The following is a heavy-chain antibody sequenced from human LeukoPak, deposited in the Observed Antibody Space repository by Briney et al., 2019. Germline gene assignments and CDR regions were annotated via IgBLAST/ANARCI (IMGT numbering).Heavy chain of an antibody. CDR3: ARRMIVGYYFDP. D-gene: IGHD3-22*01. CDR1: GGSISNSIYY. CDR2: LYYRGST. Sequence: PSETLSLTCTVSGGSISNSIYYWGWIRQPPGKGLEWIGNLYYRGSTYYNPSLKSRVTISVDTSKNQFSLRLSSVTAADTAVYYCARRMIVGYYFDPWGQGTLVTVSS. V-gene: IGHV4-39*01. J-gene: IGHJ5*02.